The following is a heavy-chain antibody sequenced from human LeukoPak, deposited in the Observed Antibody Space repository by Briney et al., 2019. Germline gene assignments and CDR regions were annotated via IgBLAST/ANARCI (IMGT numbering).Heavy chain of an antibody. CDR2: IYHSGST. V-gene: IGHV4-38-2*02. CDR1: GYSISSGYY. Sequence: PSETLSLTCTVSGYSISSGYYWGWIRQPPGKGLEWIGSIYHSGSTNYNPSLKSRVTISVDTSKNQFSLKLSSVTAADTAVYYCARHGPDYVWGSYRLRFDPWGQGTLVTVSS. CDR3: ARHGPDYVWGSYRLRFDP. J-gene: IGHJ5*02. D-gene: IGHD3-16*02.